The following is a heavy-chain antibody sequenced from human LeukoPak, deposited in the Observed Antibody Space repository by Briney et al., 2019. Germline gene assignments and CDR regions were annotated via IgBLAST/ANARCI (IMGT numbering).Heavy chain of an antibody. CDR2: IYYSGST. Sequence: TSETLSLTCTVSGGSISSSSYYWGWIRQPPGKGLEWIGSIYYSGSTYYNPSLKSRVTISVDTSKSQFSLKLSSVTAADTAVYYCASGSSGSYYPLDYWGQGTLVTVSS. D-gene: IGHD3-10*01. CDR3: ASGSSGSYYPLDY. CDR1: GGSISSSSYY. J-gene: IGHJ4*02. V-gene: IGHV4-39*01.